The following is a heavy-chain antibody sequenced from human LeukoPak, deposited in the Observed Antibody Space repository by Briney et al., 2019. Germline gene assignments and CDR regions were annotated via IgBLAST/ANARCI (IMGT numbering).Heavy chain of an antibody. D-gene: IGHD6-19*01. CDR3: ARGRGPQWLVTGYFDY. CDR1: GFTFSSYG. V-gene: IGHV3-30*02. Sequence: GGSLRLSCAASGFTFSSYGMHWIRQAPGKGLEWVAFIRNDGSIICNADSVKGRFTISRDNSKNTLYLQMNSLRADDTAVYYCARGRGPQWLVTGYFDYWGQGTLVTVSS. J-gene: IGHJ4*02. CDR2: IRNDGSII.